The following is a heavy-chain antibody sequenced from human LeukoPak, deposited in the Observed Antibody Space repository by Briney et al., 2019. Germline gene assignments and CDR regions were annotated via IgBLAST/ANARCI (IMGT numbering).Heavy chain of an antibody. CDR2: INPNSGGT. D-gene: IGHD3-10*01. Sequence: ASVKVSCKASGYTFTGYYMHWVRQAPGQGLEWMGWINPNSGGTNYAQKFQGRVTMTGDTSISTAYMELSRLRSDDTAVYYCASNVIITSRYYYGMDVWGQGTTVTVSS. V-gene: IGHV1-2*02. J-gene: IGHJ6*02. CDR1: GYTFTGYY. CDR3: ASNVIITSRYYYGMDV.